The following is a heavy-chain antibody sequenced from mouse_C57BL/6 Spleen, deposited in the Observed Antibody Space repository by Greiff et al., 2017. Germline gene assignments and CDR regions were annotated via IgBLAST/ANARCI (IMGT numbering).Heavy chain of an antibody. CDR3: ASDGYRYAMDY. CDR1: GFTFSSYA. D-gene: IGHD2-2*01. J-gene: IGHJ4*01. Sequence: EVQLVESGGGLVKPGGSLKLSCAASGFTFSSYAMSWVRQTPETRLECVATISDGGSYTYYPATVKGRFTISRDNAKNNLYLQMSHLKSEDTAMYYCASDGYRYAMDYWGQGTSVTVSS. CDR2: ISDGGSYT. V-gene: IGHV5-4*01.